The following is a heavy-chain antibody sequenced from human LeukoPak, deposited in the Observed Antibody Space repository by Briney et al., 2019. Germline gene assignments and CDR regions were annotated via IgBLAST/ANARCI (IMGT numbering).Heavy chain of an antibody. CDR1: GFTFSSYW. CDR2: IKQDGSEK. Sequence: GGSLRLSCAASGFTFSSYWMSWVRQAPGKGLEWVANIKQDGSEKYYVDSVKGRFTISRDNAKNSLYLQMNSLSAEDTAVYYCGRVAYLVAFDIWGQGTMVTVSS. V-gene: IGHV3-7*01. CDR3: GRVAYLVAFDI. D-gene: IGHD3-10*01. J-gene: IGHJ3*02.